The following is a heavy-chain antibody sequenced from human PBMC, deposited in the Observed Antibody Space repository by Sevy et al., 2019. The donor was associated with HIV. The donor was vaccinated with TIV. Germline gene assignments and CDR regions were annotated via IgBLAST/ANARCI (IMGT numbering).Heavy chain of an antibody. Sequence: GGSLRLSCAGSGLTFADYALHWVRQAPGQGLEWVAGINWNSGSLDYADSVKGGFTISGEDAKNSLYLQMDTLRTEDTALYYCAKTPMTEAAPYFDFWGQGTLVTVSS. CDR1: GLTFADYA. D-gene: IGHD6-19*01. CDR3: AKTPMTEAAPYFDF. V-gene: IGHV3-9*01. J-gene: IGHJ4*02. CDR2: INWNSGSL.